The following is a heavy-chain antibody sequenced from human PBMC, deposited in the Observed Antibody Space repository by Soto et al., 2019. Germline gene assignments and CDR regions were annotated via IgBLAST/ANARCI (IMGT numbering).Heavy chain of an antibody. CDR2: IWYDGSNK. J-gene: IGHJ5*02. D-gene: IGHD5-18*01. V-gene: IGHV3-33*01. Sequence: QVQLVESGEGVVQPGRSLRLSCAASGFTFSSYGMHWVRQAPGKGLEWVAVIWYDGSNKYYADSVKGRFTISRDNSKNTLYLQMNSLRAEDTAVYYCARDLTANWFDPWGQGTLVTVSS. CDR1: GFTFSSYG. CDR3: ARDLTANWFDP.